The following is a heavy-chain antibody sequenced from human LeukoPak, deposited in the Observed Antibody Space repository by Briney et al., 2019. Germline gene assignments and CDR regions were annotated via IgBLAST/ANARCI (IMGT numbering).Heavy chain of an antibody. J-gene: IGHJ4*02. CDR2: ISGSGGST. D-gene: IGHD6-19*01. Sequence: GGSLRLSCAASGFTFRSYAMSWVRQAPGKGLEWVSAISGSGGSTYYADSVKGRFTISRDNSKNTLYLQMNSLRAEDTAVYYCAKAYSSGWYRGGFYWGQGTLVTVSS. V-gene: IGHV3-23*01. CDR3: AKAYSSGWYRGGFY. CDR1: GFTFRSYA.